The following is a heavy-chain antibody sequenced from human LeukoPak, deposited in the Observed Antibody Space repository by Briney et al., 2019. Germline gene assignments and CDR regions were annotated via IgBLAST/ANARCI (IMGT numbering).Heavy chain of an antibody. D-gene: IGHD3-22*01. Sequence: SETLSLTCTVSGGSISGTYYWSWIRQPPGKGLEWIGYIYYTGTTDSNPSLKSRVTISLDTSKNQFSLKLSSVTAADTAVYYCASHDSSGYYYSDYWGQGTLVTVSS. CDR2: IYYTGTT. CDR3: ASHDSSGYYYSDY. J-gene: IGHJ4*02. V-gene: IGHV4-59*12. CDR1: GGSISGTYY.